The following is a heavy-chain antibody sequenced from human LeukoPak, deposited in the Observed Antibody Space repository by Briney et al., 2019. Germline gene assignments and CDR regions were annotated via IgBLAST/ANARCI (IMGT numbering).Heavy chain of an antibody. D-gene: IGHD3-9*01. CDR3: ARDAQLRYFDWLPTLGAFDI. CDR1: GFTFSSYA. V-gene: IGHV3-30*01. J-gene: IGHJ3*02. Sequence: PGGSLRLSCAASGFTFSSYAMHWVRQAPGKGLEWVAVISYDGSNKYYADSVKGRFTISRDNSKNTLYLQMNSLRAEDTAVYYCARDAQLRYFDWLPTLGAFDIWGQGTMVTVSS. CDR2: ISYDGSNK.